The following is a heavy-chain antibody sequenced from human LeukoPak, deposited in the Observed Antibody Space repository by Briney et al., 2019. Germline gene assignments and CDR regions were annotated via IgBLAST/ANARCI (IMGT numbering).Heavy chain of an antibody. D-gene: IGHD3-9*01. CDR3: ARLRYFDWLLYYYFDY. J-gene: IGHJ4*02. CDR1: GVSISSYY. Sequence: SETLSLTCTVSGVSISSYYWSWIRQPPGKGLEWIGYIYYSGSTNYNPSLKSRVTISVDTSKNQFSLKLSSVTAADTAVYYCARLRYFDWLLYYYFDYWGQGTLVTVSS. CDR2: IYYSGST. V-gene: IGHV4-59*01.